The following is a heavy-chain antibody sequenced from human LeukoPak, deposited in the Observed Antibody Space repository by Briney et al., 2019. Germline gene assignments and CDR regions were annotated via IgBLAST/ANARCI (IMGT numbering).Heavy chain of an antibody. CDR2: INHSGST. J-gene: IGHJ4*02. CDR3: ARGRITMVRGVRTFDY. V-gene: IGHV4-34*01. D-gene: IGHD3-10*01. Sequence: PSETLSLTCAVYGGSFSGYYWSWIRQPPGKGLEWIGEINHSGSTNYNPSLKSRVTISVDTSKNQFSLKLSSVIAADTAVYYCARGRITMVRGVRTFDYWGQGTLVTVSS. CDR1: GGSFSGYY.